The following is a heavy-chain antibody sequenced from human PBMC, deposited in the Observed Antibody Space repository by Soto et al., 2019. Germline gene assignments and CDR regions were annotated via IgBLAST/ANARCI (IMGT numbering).Heavy chain of an antibody. CDR3: ARGGCCCVCYQADYCYVLSF. D-gene: IGHD2-21*01. CDR1: GGSVSSGSSY. V-gene: IGHV4-39*01. CDR2: IYYSGST. Sequence: SEALSLTCTVSGGSVSSGSSYWGWFPQPPGKGLEWIGSIYYSGSTYYNPSLKSRVTISVDTSKNQFSLKLSTVTAADTAVYYCARGGCCCVCYQADYCYVLSFWGQGTTVTVSS. J-gene: IGHJ6*02.